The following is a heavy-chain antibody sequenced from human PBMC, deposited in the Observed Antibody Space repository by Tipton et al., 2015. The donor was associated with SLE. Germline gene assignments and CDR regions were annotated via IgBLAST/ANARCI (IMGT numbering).Heavy chain of an antibody. CDR3: ARVSRGYSGYEWAGFFDY. D-gene: IGHD5-12*01. CDR2: IYHSGNT. CDR1: GGSISNYS. J-gene: IGHJ4*02. Sequence: TLSLTCTVSGGSISNYSWSWIRQPPGKGLEWIGSIYHSGNTYSNPSLKSRVTISVDTSKNQFSVKLTSVTAADTAVYHCARVSRGYSGYEWAGFFDYWGQGALVTVSS. V-gene: IGHV4-59*12.